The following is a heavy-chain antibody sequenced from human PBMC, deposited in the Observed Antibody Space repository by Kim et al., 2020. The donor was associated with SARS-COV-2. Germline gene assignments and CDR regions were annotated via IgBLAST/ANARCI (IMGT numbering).Heavy chain of an antibody. CDR3: ARNGGSCFYFDY. CDR1: GFTFSSYA. CDR2: ISYDGSNK. V-gene: IGHV3-30-3*01. D-gene: IGHD2-15*01. J-gene: IGHJ4*02. Sequence: GGSLRLSCAASGFTFSSYAMHWVRQAPGKGLEWVAVISYDGSNKYYADSVKGRFTISRDNSKNTLYLQMNSLRAEDTAVYYCARNGGSCFYFDYWGQGTLVTVSS.